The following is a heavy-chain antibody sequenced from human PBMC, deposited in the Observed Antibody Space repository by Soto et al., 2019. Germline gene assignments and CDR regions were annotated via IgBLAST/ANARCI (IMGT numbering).Heavy chain of an antibody. D-gene: IGHD6-6*01. CDR1: GESISSGGYY. V-gene: IGHV4-31*03. CDR3: ARASTSSSAADY. CDR2: IYDSESA. Sequence: SETLSLTCNVSGESISSGGYYWSWIRHHPRKGLEWIGYIYDSESAYYNPSLKSRVTISMDTSKNHFAMRLSSVTDADTAVYYCARASTSSSAADYWGQGTLVTVS. J-gene: IGHJ4*02.